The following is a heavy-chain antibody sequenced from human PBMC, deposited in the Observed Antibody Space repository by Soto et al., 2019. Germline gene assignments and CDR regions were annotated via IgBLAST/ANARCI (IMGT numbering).Heavy chain of an antibody. CDR3: AKQGIEVAGTDYFDY. CDR1: GFTFSSYA. D-gene: IGHD6-19*01. J-gene: IGHJ4*02. V-gene: IGHV3-30*18. Sequence: QVQLVESGGGVVQPGRSLRLSCAASGFTFSSYAMHWVRQAPGKGLEWVAVISYDGSNAYYADAVNGRFTISRDNAKNTVYLQMNSVRAEDTAVYYCAKQGIEVAGTDYFDYWGQGALVTVAS. CDR2: ISYDGSNA.